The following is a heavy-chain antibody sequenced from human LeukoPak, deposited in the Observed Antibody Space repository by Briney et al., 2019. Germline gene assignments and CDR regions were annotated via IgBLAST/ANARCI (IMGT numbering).Heavy chain of an antibody. CDR2: INHSGST. Sequence: PSETLSLTCAVYGGSFSGYYWSWIRQPPGRGLEWIGEINHSGSTNYNPSLKSRVTISADTSKNQFSLKLSSVTAADTAVYYCASELIWERRIVGPDAFDIWGQGTMVTVSS. CDR1: GGSFSGYY. CDR3: ASELIWERRIVGPDAFDI. V-gene: IGHV4-34*01. D-gene: IGHD2/OR15-2a*01. J-gene: IGHJ3*02.